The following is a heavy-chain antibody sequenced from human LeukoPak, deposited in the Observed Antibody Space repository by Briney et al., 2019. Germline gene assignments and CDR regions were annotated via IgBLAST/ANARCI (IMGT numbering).Heavy chain of an antibody. D-gene: IGHD3-9*01. CDR1: GGSISIYY. V-gene: IGHV4-59*08. Sequence: SETLSLTCIVSGGSISIYYWSWIRQPPGGGGEWVGYIYYSVSTNYNTSLKSRVTISVDTSKNQFSLKLSSVTAADTAVYYCARHPGGYYDILTGYYLMDVWGKGTTVTVSS. J-gene: IGHJ6*03. CDR2: IYYSVST. CDR3: ARHPGGYYDILTGYYLMDV.